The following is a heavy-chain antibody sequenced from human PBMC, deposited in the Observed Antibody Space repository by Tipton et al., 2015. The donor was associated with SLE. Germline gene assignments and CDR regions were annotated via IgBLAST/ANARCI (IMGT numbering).Heavy chain of an antibody. CDR3: VKEGDYYGSGSYYLPLDY. V-gene: IGHV3-64*05. J-gene: IGHJ4*02. CDR1: GFTFNSYS. CDR2: ITSNGGST. D-gene: IGHD3-10*01. Sequence: GSLRLSCSASGFTFNSYSMHWVRQAPGKGLEYVSTITSNGGSTYYADSVKGRFTISRDNSNNTLYVQMSSLRAEDTAVYYCVKEGDYYGSGSYYLPLDYWGQGTLVTVSS.